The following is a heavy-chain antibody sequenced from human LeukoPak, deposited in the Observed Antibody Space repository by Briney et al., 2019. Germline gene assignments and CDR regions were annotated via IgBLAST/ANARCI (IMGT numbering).Heavy chain of an antibody. D-gene: IGHD2-2*03. Sequence: SETLSLTCNVSGASINSILYYWGWIRQPPGKGLEWIGNIFHDGSTYFNPSLKSRVSLSVDTSKRYFSLKLTSVTAADTAVYYCALGYCSSTSCLAGAFDIWGQGTMVTVSS. V-gene: IGHV4-39*02. CDR2: IFHDGST. J-gene: IGHJ3*02. CDR3: ALGYCSSTSCLAGAFDI. CDR1: GASINSILYY.